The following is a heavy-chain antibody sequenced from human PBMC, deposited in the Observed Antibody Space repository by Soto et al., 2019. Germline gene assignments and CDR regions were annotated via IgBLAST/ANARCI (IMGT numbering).Heavy chain of an antibody. CDR3: ARVSIGGDYYYYYMDV. CDR1: GFIFDRHW. J-gene: IGHJ6*03. V-gene: IGHV3-74*01. D-gene: IGHD3-10*01. CDR2: ISNDGTTT. Sequence: GGSLILSCAASGFIFDRHWMHWLLQGPGKELVWVSRISNDGTTTNYVDSVKGRFTISRDNAKNTLYLQMNSLRAEDTAVYYCARVSIGGDYYYYYMDVWGKGTTVTSP.